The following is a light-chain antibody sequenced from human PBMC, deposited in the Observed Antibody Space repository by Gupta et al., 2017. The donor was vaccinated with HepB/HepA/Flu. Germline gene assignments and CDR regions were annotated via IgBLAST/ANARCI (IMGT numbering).Light chain of an antibody. Sequence: DIRITQFPSSLSASVGDRVTITSRASQAVSYYLAWFQHKPGKAPRSLIYAASTLQSGVPSKFIGSGSGTDFTLTISGLQPEDFATYYCLQYDKYPFSFGPGTKVDI. CDR2: AAS. CDR1: QAVSYY. CDR3: LQYDKYPFS. V-gene: IGKV1-16*02. J-gene: IGKJ3*01.